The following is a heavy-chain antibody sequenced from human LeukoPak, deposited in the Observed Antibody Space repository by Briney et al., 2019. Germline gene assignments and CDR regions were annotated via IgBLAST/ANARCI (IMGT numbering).Heavy chain of an antibody. CDR3: ARADGYNYGY. D-gene: IGHD5-24*01. CDR2: ISSSGSTI. J-gene: IGHJ4*02. V-gene: IGHV3-48*03. CDR1: GFTFSSYE. Sequence: GGSLRLSCAASGFTFSSYEMNWVRQAPGKGLEWVSYISSSGSTIYYADSVRGRFTISRDNAKNSLYLQMNSLRAEDTAVYYCARADGYNYGYWGQGTLVTVSS.